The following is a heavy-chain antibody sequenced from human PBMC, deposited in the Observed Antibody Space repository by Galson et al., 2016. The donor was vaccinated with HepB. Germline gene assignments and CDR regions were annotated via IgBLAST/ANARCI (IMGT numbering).Heavy chain of an antibody. CDR2: IKNKTAGGTR. D-gene: IGHD2-2*01. Sequence: SLRLSCAASGFTFSNAWMRWVRQAPGKGLEWVGRIKNKTAGGTRDYAAPVKGRFTIPRDDSKNTLYLQMNSLKTEDTAVYYCTTDPQGGFSVLVPAADTYYHYHGMDVWGKGTTVTVSS. V-gene: IGHV3-15*01. J-gene: IGHJ6*04. CDR1: GFTFSNAW. CDR3: TTDPQGGFSVLVPAADTYYHYHGMDV.